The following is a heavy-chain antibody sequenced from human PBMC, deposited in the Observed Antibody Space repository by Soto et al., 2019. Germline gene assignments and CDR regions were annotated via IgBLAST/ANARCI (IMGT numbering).Heavy chain of an antibody. J-gene: IGHJ4*02. CDR2: ITSSGGTT. D-gene: IGHD1-20*01. CDR1: GFIFSSRP. CDR3: ASWRINGISTPGDY. V-gene: IGHV3-23*01. Sequence: GGSLRLSCTASGFIFSSRPMSWVRQAPGKGLAWVSSITSSGGTTYYADSVKGRFTISRDNSKDTLSLQMSGLRVEDTAVYYCASWRINGISTPGDYWGQGTLVTVSS.